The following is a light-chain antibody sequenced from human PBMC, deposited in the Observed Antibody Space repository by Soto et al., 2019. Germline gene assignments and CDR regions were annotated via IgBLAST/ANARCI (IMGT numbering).Light chain of an antibody. J-gene: IGKJ4*01. CDR2: TVS. CDR1: QGISSW. CDR3: QQPNSSPLT. Sequence: DIHMTQSPSSVSASVGDRVTITCRASQGISSWLAWYQQKPGKAPKLLIYTVSSLQSGVPSRFSGSGSGTIFTLTLTCPQPEDFAIYNCQQPNSSPLTSGGGTKVEIK. V-gene: IGKV1-12*01.